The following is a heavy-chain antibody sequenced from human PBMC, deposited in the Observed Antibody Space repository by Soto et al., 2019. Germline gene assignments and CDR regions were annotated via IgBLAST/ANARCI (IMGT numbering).Heavy chain of an antibody. J-gene: IGHJ5*02. D-gene: IGHD5-18*01. CDR2: IYYSGST. CDR3: ARGLIQLWFTGVLPLPYNWFDP. CDR1: GGSISSGGYY. Sequence: PSETLSLTCTVSGGSISSGGYYWSWIRQHPGKGLEWIGYIYYSGSTYYNPSLKSRVTISVDTSKNQFSLKLSSVTAADTAVYYCARGLIQLWFTGVLPLPYNWFDPWGQGTLVTVSS. V-gene: IGHV4-31*03.